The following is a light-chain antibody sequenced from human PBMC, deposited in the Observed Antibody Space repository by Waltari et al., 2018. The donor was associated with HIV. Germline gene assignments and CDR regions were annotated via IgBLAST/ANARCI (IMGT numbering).Light chain of an antibody. Sequence: QSVLTQPPSVSAAPGQKVTISCSGSNSTIGNNYVSWYQQLPGTAPKLLIYDTKKRPSGIPDRFSGSKSGTSATLGITGLQTGDEADYYCGSWDSSLSSVVFGGGTKLTVL. CDR2: DTK. CDR1: NSTIGNNY. V-gene: IGLV1-51*01. CDR3: GSWDSSLSSVV. J-gene: IGLJ2*01.